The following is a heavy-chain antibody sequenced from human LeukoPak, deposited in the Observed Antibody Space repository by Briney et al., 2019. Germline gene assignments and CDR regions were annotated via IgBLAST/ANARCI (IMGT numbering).Heavy chain of an antibody. CDR3: ARVGSGIKYYYGMDV. D-gene: IGHD1-14*01. Sequence: GGSLRLSCAASGFTFSSYAMSWVRQAPGKGLEWVSAISGSGGSTYYADSVKGRFTISRDNSKNTLYLQMNSLRAEDTAVYYCARVGSGIKYYYGMDVWGQGTTVTVSS. V-gene: IGHV3-23*01. J-gene: IGHJ6*02. CDR1: GFTFSSYA. CDR2: ISGSGGST.